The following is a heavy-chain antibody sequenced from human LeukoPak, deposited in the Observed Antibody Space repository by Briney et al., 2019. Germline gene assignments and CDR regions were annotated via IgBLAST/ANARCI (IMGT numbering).Heavy chain of an antibody. CDR2: ISSSGTTI. CDR3: ARRRDSGSLQHFDY. Sequence: PGGSLKLSCAASGFTFSDYYMSWIRQAPGKGLEWVSYISSSGTTIYYADSVKGRFTISRDNAKNSLYLQMNSLRAEDTAVYYCARRRDSGSLQHFDYWGQGTLVTVSS. CDR1: GFTFSDYY. J-gene: IGHJ4*02. V-gene: IGHV3-11*01. D-gene: IGHD1-26*01.